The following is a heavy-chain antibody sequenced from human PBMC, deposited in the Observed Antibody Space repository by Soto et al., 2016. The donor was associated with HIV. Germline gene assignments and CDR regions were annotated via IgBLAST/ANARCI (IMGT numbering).Heavy chain of an antibody. J-gene: IGHJ3*01. Sequence: EVQLVESGGGLVQPGGSLRLSCAASGFTFSSYSMNWVRQAPGKGLEWVSYISGSSSTIYYADSVKGRFTISRDNAENSLYLQMNSLRAEDTAVYYCARSWDGWELPQAEPRYKRSPGFPTPVGAQG. CDR1: GFTFSSYS. CDR2: ISGSSSTI. D-gene: IGHD1-26*01. V-gene: IGHV3-48*01. CDR3: ARSWDGWELPQAEPRYKRSPGFPTPV.